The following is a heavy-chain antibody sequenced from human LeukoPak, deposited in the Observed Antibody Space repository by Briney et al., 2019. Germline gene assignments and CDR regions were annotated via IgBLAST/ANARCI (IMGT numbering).Heavy chain of an antibody. CDR3: APKHPPEAFDI. CDR1: GRSISSSSYY. Sequence: PSETLSLTCTVSGRSISSSSYYWGWIRQPPGKGLEWIGSIYYSGSTYYNPSLKSRVTISVDTSKNQFSLKLSSVTAADTAVYYCAPKHPPEAFDIWGQGTMVTVSS. CDR2: IYYSGST. J-gene: IGHJ3*02. V-gene: IGHV4-39*07.